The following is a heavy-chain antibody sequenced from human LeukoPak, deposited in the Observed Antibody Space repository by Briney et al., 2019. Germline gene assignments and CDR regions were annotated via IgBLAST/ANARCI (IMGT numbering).Heavy chain of an antibody. J-gene: IGHJ6*02. V-gene: IGHV3-30*18. Sequence: GGSLRLSCAASGFTFSSCGMHWVRQAPGKGLEGVAVISYDGSNKYYADSVKGRFTISRDNSKNTLYLQMNSLRAEDTAVYYCAKDWSGSYYRGHYYYYGMDVWGQGTTVTVSS. D-gene: IGHD1-26*01. CDR2: ISYDGSNK. CDR3: AKDWSGSYYRGHYYYYGMDV. CDR1: GFTFSSCG.